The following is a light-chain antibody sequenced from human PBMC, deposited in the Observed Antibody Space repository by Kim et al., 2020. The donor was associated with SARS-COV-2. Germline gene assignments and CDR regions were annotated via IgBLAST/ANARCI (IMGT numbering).Light chain of an antibody. CDR2: GAS. CDR3: QQYGSSPLT. Sequence: APGERATRACRASQSVSSSYLAWYQQKPGQAPRLLIYGASSRASGIPDRYSGSGSGTDFTLTISRLGPEDFAVYYCQQYGSSPLTFGGGTKVDIK. V-gene: IGKV3-20*01. CDR1: QSVSSSY. J-gene: IGKJ4*01.